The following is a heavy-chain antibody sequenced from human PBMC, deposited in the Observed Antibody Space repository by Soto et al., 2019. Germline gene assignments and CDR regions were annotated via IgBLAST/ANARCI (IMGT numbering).Heavy chain of an antibody. V-gene: IGHV4-59*01. CDR2: ISHSGST. Sequence: QVQLQESGPGLVKPSETLSLTCGVSGGSISNNYWSWIRQPPGKGLEWIGYISHSGSTNYNPSLKSRVTISVDTSKKQFSLKLNSGTAADTAVYYCARGGTYSRLIIGDWFDPWGQGTRVTVAS. CDR3: ARGGTYSRLIIGDWFDP. CDR1: GGSISNNY. J-gene: IGHJ5*02. D-gene: IGHD3-16*01.